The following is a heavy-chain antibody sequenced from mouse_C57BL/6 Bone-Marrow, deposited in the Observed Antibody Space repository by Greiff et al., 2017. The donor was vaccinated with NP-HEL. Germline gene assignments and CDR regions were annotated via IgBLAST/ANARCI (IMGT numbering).Heavy chain of an antibody. V-gene: IGHV5-2*01. CDR3: ARHHDGYNWYFDV. CDR2: INSDGGST. CDR1: EYEFPSHD. D-gene: IGHD2-3*01. Sequence: EVKLMESGGGLVQPGESLKLSCESNEYEFPSHDMSWVRKTPEKRLELVAAINSDGGSTYYPDTMARRFIISRDNTKKTLYLQMSSLRSEDTALYYCARHHDGYNWYFDVWGTGTTVTVSS. J-gene: IGHJ1*03.